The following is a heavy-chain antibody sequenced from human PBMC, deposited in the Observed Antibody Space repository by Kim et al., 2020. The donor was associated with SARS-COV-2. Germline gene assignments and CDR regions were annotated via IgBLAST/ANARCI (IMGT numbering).Heavy chain of an antibody. V-gene: IGHV3-21*01. CDR2: ISSSSSYI. D-gene: IGHD3-10*01. CDR1: GFTFSSYS. Sequence: GGSLRLSCAASGFTFSSYSMNWVRQAPGKGLEWVSSISSSSSYIYYADSVKGRFTISRDNAKNSLYLQMNSLRAEDTAVYYCASLGRIMVRGVRRPTDDAFDIWGQGTMVTVSS. J-gene: IGHJ3*02. CDR3: ASLGRIMVRGVRRPTDDAFDI.